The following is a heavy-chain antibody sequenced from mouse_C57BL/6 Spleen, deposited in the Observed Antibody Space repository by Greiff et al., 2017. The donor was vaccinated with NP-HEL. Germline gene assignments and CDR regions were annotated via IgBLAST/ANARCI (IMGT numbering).Heavy chain of an antibody. V-gene: IGHV5-6*01. CDR2: ISSGGSYT. CDR1: GFTFSSYG. CDR3: ARLLIGTVVYYYAMDY. D-gene: IGHD1-1*01. Sequence: EVQRVESGGDLVKPGGSLKLSCAASGFTFSSYGMSWVRQTPDKRLEWVATISSGGSYTYYPDSVKGRFTISRDNAKNTLYLQMSSLKSEDTAMYYCARLLIGTVVYYYAMDYWGQGTSVTVSS. J-gene: IGHJ4*01.